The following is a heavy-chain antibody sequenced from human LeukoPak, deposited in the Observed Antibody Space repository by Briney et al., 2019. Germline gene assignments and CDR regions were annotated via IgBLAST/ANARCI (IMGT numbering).Heavy chain of an antibody. D-gene: IGHD4-11*01. V-gene: IGHV1-24*01. J-gene: IGHJ4*02. CDR3: ATNDYSNYGRSVY. CDR2: FDPEDGET. CDR1: GYTLTELS. Sequence: ASVKVSCKVSGYTLTELSMHSVRQAPGKGLEWMGGFDPEDGETIYAQKFQGRVTMTEDTSTDTAYMELSSLRSEDTAVYYCATNDYSNYGRSVYWGQGTLVTVSS.